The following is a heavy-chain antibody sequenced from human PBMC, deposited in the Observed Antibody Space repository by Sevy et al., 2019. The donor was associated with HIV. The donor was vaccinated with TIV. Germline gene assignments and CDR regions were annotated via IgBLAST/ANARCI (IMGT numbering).Heavy chain of an antibody. CDR1: GFTFDDYA. D-gene: IGHD3-3*01. CDR2: ISWNSGSI. J-gene: IGHJ4*02. CDR3: AKARGGFWSGYFDY. V-gene: IGHV3-9*01. Sequence: GGSLRLSCAASGFTFDDYAMHWVRQAPGKGLEWVSGISWNSGSIGYADSVKGRFTISRGNAKNSLYLQMNSLRAEDTALYYCAKARGGFWSGYFDYWGQGTLVTVSS.